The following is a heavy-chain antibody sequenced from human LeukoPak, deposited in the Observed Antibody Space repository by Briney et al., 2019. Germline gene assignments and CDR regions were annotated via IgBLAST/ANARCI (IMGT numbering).Heavy chain of an antibody. D-gene: IGHD5-12*01. J-gene: IGHJ4*02. V-gene: IGHV4-39*01. Sequence: MPSETLSLTCTVSGGSISSSSYYWGWIRQPPGKGLEWIGSIYYSGSTYYNRSPKSRVTISVDTSKNQVSLKLSSVTAADTAVYYCATSGYDTSPEYWGQGTLVTVSS. CDR1: GGSISSSSYY. CDR3: ATSGYDTSPEY. CDR2: IYYSGST.